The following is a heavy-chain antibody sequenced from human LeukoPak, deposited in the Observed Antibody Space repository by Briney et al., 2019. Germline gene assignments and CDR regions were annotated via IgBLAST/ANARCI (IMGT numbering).Heavy chain of an antibody. Sequence: GGSLRLSCAASGFTFSSYSMNWVRQAPGKGLEWVSSISSSSSYIYYADSVKSRFTISRDNAKNSLYLQMNSLRAEDTAVYCCARADIVVVPAAGEAQTTYYYGMDVWGQGTTVTVSS. CDR3: ARADIVVVPAAGEAQTTYYYGMDV. V-gene: IGHV3-21*01. D-gene: IGHD2-2*01. J-gene: IGHJ6*02. CDR2: ISSSSSYI. CDR1: GFTFSSYS.